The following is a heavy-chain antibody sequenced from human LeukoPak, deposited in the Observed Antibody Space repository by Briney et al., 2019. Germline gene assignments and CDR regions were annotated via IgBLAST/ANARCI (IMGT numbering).Heavy chain of an antibody. CDR2: IWPGDSDT. Sequence: GESLKISCKGSGYNFTSYWIGWVRQMPGKGLEWMGIIWPGDSDTRYSPAFQGQVTISADKSITTAYLQWSSLEASETAMYFCARQGVGATRDYWGQGTLVTVSS. CDR1: GYNFTSYW. CDR3: ARQGVGATRDY. D-gene: IGHD1-26*01. V-gene: IGHV5-51*01. J-gene: IGHJ4*02.